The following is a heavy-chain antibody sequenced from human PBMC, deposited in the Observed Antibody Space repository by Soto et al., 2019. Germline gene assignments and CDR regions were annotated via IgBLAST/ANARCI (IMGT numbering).Heavy chain of an antibody. CDR3: ATGGGVELWGWFDT. Sequence: QVQLVQSGAEVKKPGSSVKVSCKASGDTFSTYAFSWVRQAPGQGLEWMGGIIPIFGTPNYAQNFQGRVTMTADESTNTAYMELSSLRSEDTAFYYCATGGGVELWGWFDTWGQGTLVTVSS. J-gene: IGHJ5*02. D-gene: IGHD1-7*01. CDR2: IIPIFGTP. V-gene: IGHV1-69*12. CDR1: GDTFSTYA.